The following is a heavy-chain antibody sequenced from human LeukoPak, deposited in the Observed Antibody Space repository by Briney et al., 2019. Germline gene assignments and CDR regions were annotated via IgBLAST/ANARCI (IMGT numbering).Heavy chain of an antibody. CDR1: SASITSSPYF. Sequence: SETLSLTCTVSSASITSSPYFWGWIRQSPGKGLEWIGSISYSGSTYYNPSLKSRVTISVDTSKNQFSLKLNSVTAADSAGYYCARRNGSGSYPADYWGQGTLVTVSS. J-gene: IGHJ4*02. CDR3: ARRNGSGSYPADY. CDR2: ISYSGST. V-gene: IGHV4-39*07. D-gene: IGHD3-10*01.